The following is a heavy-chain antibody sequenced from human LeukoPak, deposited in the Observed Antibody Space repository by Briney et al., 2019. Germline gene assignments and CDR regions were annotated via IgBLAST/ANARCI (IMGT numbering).Heavy chain of an antibody. Sequence: GGSLRLSCAVSGITLSNYGMSWVRQAPGKGLEWVAGISGSGGGTNYADSVKGRFTISRDNPKNTLFLQMNSLRVEDTAVYFCAKRGVVIRVFLVGFHKEAYYFDSWGQGALVTVSS. CDR2: ISGSGGGT. J-gene: IGHJ4*02. V-gene: IGHV3-23*01. CDR1: GITLSNYG. D-gene: IGHD3-10*01. CDR3: AKRGVVIRVFLVGFHKEAYYFDS.